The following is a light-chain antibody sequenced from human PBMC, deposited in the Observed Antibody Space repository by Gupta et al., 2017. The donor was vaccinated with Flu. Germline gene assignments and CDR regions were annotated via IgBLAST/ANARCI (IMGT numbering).Light chain of an antibody. V-gene: IGLV2-23*02. CDR3: CSYAGSTTFT. CDR1: SSDVGSYDL. Sequence: QSALTQPSSVSGSPGQSITISCTGTSSDVGSYDLVSWYQQHPGKAPKLIIYGVTKRPSGISSRFSGSKSGNTASLTISGLQAEDEAHYYCCSYAGSTTFTFGGGTKLTVL. J-gene: IGLJ3*02. CDR2: GVT.